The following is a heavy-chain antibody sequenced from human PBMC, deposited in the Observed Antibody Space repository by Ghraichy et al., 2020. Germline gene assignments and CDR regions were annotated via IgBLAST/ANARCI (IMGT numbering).Heavy chain of an antibody. CDR1: GFTLGNYA. CDR3: ARASTPKVHYSYKYYLDV. V-gene: IGHV3-23*01. D-gene: IGHD3-16*01. J-gene: IGHJ6*03. CDR2: ISATGGTT. Sequence: GESLNISCAASGFTLGNYAMTWVRQAPGQGLEWVSSISATGGTTYDAGSVKGRFTISRDNSKNTVILQMNSLRAEDTAIYYCARASTPKVHYSYKYYLDVWGKGTTVSVSS.